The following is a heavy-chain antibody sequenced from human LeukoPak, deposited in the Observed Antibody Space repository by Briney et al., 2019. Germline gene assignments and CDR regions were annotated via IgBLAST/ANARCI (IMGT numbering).Heavy chain of an antibody. CDR3: ARWDSSSWYKYYYVDF. J-gene: IGHJ4*02. CDR2: IYYSGSA. D-gene: IGHD6-13*01. V-gene: IGHV4-39*01. CDR1: GGSISSSSYY. Sequence: SETLSLTCSVSGGSISSSSYYWGWIRQPPGKGLEWIGSIYYSGSAHNNPSLKSRVTISVDTSKNQFSLKLSSVTAADTAVYYCARWDSSSWYKYYYVDFWGQGTLVTVSS.